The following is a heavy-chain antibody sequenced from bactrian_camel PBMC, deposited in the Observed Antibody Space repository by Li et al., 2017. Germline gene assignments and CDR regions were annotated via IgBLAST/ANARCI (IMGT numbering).Heavy chain of an antibody. CDR2: IDDGGNT. D-gene: IGHD7*01. CDR1: GYTFTGYS. V-gene: IGHV3S55*01. J-gene: IGHJ4*01. Sequence: HVQLVESGGGSVQAGGSLRISCLASGYTFTGYSLAWFRQAPGKEREGVAAIDDGGNTDYADSVKGRLTISRDNAKNTLYLKLNSLRTEDTAMYYCAVSTTSYSPVFGQGTQVTVS.